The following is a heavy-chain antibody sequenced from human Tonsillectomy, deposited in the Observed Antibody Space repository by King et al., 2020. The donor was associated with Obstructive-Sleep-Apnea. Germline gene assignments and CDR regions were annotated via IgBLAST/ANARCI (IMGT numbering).Heavy chain of an antibody. CDR2: ISGSGATT. Sequence: VQLVESGGGLVHPGGSLRLSCAASGFTFSASAMTWVRQAPGKGLEWISSISGSGATTYYADSVKGRFTISRDSSTNTLYLQMNSLTDEDTAVYYCAKNHLNVILTACPFWGQGCLVTVPS. CDR1: GFTFSASA. CDR3: AKNHLNVILTACPF. V-gene: IGHV3-23*04. J-gene: IGHJ1*01. D-gene: IGHD3-9*01.